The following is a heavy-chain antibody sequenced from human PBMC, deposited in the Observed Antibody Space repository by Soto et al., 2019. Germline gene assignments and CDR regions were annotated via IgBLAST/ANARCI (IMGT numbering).Heavy chain of an antibody. CDR1: GFTFRSYG. CDR2: ISYDGSNK. V-gene: IGHV3-30*18. Sequence: GSLRLSCAASGFTFRSYGIHWVRQAPGKGLEWVAVISYDGSNKYYADSVKGRFTISRDNSKNTLYLQMNSLIPQDTALYYCAKDLGGSQKRRAGMDVWGQGTTVTVSS. CDR3: AKDLGGSQKRRAGMDV. J-gene: IGHJ6*02. D-gene: IGHD3-10*01.